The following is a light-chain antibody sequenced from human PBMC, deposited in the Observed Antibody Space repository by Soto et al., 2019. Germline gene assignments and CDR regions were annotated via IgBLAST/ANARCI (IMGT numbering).Light chain of an antibody. CDR1: QSVSSY. J-gene: IGKJ4*01. CDR2: DAS. V-gene: IGKV3-11*01. Sequence: EIVLTQSPATLSLSPGNRATLSCRASQSVSSYLAWYQQKPGQAPRLLIYDASNRTTGIPARFSGSGSGTDVPLTIASLEPEDFAVYYCPQGSNWPFTFGGGTKVDIK. CDR3: PQGSNWPFT.